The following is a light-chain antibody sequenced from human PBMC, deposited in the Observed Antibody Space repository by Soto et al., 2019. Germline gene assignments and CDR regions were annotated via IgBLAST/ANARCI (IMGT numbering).Light chain of an antibody. CDR2: GAS. J-gene: IGKJ1*01. V-gene: IGKV3-20*01. CDR3: QQYGKSRT. CDR1: QSVSSNY. Sequence: EIVLTQSPGTLSLSPGERATLSCRASQSVSSNYLAWYQQKLGQAPRLLIYGASTRATGIPDRFSGSGSGTDFTLTISRLEPEDFAVYYCQQYGKSRTFGQGTKVDI.